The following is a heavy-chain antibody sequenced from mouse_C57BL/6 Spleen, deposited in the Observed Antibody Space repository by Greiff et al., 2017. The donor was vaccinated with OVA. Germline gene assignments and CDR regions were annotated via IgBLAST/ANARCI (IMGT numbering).Heavy chain of an antibody. V-gene: IGHV1-80*01. Sequence: LVESGAELVKPGASVKISCKASGYAFSSYWMNWVKQRPGKGLEWIGQIYPGDGDTNYNGKFKGKATLTADKSSSTAYMQLSSLTSEDSAVYFCAKFYYSNYEDFDYWGQGTTLTVSS. J-gene: IGHJ2*01. CDR2: IYPGDGDT. D-gene: IGHD2-5*01. CDR1: GYAFSSYW. CDR3: AKFYYSNYEDFDY.